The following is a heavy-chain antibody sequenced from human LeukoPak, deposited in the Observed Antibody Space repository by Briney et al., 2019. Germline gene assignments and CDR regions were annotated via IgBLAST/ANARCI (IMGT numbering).Heavy chain of an antibody. D-gene: IGHD1-26*01. Sequence: GGSLRLSCAASGFTFSGSAMHWVRQASGKGLEWVGRIRSKANSYATAYAASVKGRFTISRDDSKNTAYLQMNSLKTEDTAVYYCTRREVGATTTFDYWGQGTLVTVSS. V-gene: IGHV3-73*01. CDR2: IRSKANSYAT. J-gene: IGHJ4*02. CDR3: TRREVGATTTFDY. CDR1: GFTFSGSA.